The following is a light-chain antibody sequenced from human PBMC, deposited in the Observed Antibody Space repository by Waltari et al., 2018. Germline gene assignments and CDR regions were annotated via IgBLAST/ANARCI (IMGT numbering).Light chain of an antibody. CDR3: QQSYTTPRT. J-gene: IGKJ4*01. V-gene: IGKV1-39*01. CDR2: AAS. CDR1: QSIINY. Sequence: DIQMTQSPSSLSASVGDRVTITCRASQSIINYLNWYQQKPAKAPKLLIYAASSLQSGLPCRVSCHGSGTEFTLTISSLQPEDFATYYCQQSYTTPRTFGGGTKVEIK.